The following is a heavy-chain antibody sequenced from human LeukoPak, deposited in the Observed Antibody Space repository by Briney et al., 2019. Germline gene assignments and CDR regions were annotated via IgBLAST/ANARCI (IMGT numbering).Heavy chain of an antibody. Sequence: PSETLSLTCAVYGGSFSGYYWSWIRQPPGKGLEWIGYIYYSGSTNYNPSLKSRVTISVDTSKNQFSLKLSSVTAADTAVYYCARANTGYSSSWYDGYDAFDIWGQGTMVTVSS. D-gene: IGHD6-13*01. CDR1: GGSFSGYY. CDR3: ARANTGYSSSWYDGYDAFDI. CDR2: IYYSGST. J-gene: IGHJ3*02. V-gene: IGHV4-59*01.